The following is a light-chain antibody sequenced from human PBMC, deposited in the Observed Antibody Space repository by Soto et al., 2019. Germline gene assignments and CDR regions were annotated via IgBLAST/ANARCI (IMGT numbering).Light chain of an antibody. CDR2: DTT. J-gene: IGLJ3*02. V-gene: IGLV7-46*01. Sequence: VTQXPSXTVSXGGTVTLTCGXSTGAVTSGHWPYWFQRKPSQAPRTLIYDTTNKQSWTPARFSGSLLGGKAALTLSXXXXXXXXDXYCXLSHGRARVFGGGTKVTVL. CDR1: TGAVTSGHW. CDR3: XLSHGRARV.